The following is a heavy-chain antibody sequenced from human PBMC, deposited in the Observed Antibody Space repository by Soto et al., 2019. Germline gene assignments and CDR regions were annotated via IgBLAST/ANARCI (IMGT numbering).Heavy chain of an antibody. CDR3: STYTTTSPGDY. D-gene: IGHD1-1*01. Sequence: EVRLVESGGALVQPGGSLRLSCAASGYTFSSYWMTWVRQAPGKGLEWVATIDEDGTKKYYVDSVRGRFTISRDSAKKAMFLKMSTLRAEDTAMYYCSTYTTTSPGDYWGQGTLVTVSS. J-gene: IGHJ4*02. CDR1: GYTFSSYW. CDR2: IDEDGTKK. V-gene: IGHV3-7*01.